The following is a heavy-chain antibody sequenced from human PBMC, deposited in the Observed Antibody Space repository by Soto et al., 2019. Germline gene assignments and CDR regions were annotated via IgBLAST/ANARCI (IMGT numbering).Heavy chain of an antibody. CDR1: GGTFSSYT. J-gene: IGHJ1*01. Sequence: SVKVSCKASGGTFSSYTISWVRQAPGQGLEWMGRIIPILGIANYADSVKGRFTISRDNSKNTLYLQMNSLRAEDTAVYYCARDRIAVAGNPEYFQHWGQGTLVTVSS. D-gene: IGHD6-19*01. CDR2: IIPILGIA. CDR3: ARDRIAVAGNPEYFQH. V-gene: IGHV1-69*04.